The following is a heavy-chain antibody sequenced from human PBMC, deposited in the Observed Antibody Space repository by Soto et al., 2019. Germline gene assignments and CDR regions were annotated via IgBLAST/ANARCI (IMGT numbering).Heavy chain of an antibody. D-gene: IGHD5-12*01. Sequence: EVQLLESGGDIVRPGGSLRLSCAGSGFVFNMYAISWIRQVPGKGLEWVSVMTGSGVNTNYADTVKGRFTISRDNSKNMVYLQMNSLRAEDTGVDYCAKVAATIRPWAQWGQGTLVTVSS. CDR1: GFVFNMYA. CDR3: AKVAATIRPWAQ. J-gene: IGHJ4*02. CDR2: MTGSGVNT. V-gene: IGHV3-23*01.